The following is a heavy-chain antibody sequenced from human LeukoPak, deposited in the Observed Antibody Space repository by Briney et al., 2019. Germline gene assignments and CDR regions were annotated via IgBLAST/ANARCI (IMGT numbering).Heavy chain of an antibody. Sequence: GASVKVSCKASGYTFSNYGISWVRQAPGQGLEWMGIINPSGGSTSYAQKFQGRVTMTRDMSTSTVYMELSSLRSEDTAVYYRAREGSIAAAGTAGWFDPWGQGTLVTVSS. J-gene: IGHJ5*02. CDR2: INPSGGST. V-gene: IGHV1-46*01. CDR1: GYTFSNYG. D-gene: IGHD6-13*01. CDR3: AREGSIAAAGTAGWFDP.